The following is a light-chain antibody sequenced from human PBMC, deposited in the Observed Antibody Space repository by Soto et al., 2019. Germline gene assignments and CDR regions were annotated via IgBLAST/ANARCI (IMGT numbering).Light chain of an antibody. CDR1: QTISSW. J-gene: IGKJ4*01. V-gene: IGKV4-1*01. CDR3: QQYYNTPPT. CDR2: WAS. Sequence: DIQMTQSPSTLSASVGDRVTITCRASQTISSWLAWYQQKPGQPPKLLIYWASTRESGVPDRFSGSESGTDFTLTISSLQAEDVAVYYCQQYYNTPPTFGGGTKVDIK.